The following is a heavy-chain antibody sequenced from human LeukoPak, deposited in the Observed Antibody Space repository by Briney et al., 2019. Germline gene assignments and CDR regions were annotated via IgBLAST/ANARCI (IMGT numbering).Heavy chain of an antibody. D-gene: IGHD5/OR15-5a*01. CDR3: AKDRVSMGY. V-gene: IGHV3-23*01. CDR1: GFSFSSSA. CDR2: IIGSGGST. J-gene: IGHJ4*02. Sequence: HTGGSLRLSCAASGFSFSSSAMSWVRQAPGKGLAWVSSIIGSGGSTYYADSVKGRFTISSDNSKNTLYLQMNSLRAEDTAVYYCAKDRVSMGYWGQGTLVTVSS.